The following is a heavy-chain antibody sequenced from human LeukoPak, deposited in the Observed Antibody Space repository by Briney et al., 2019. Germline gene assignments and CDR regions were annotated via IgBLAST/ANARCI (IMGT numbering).Heavy chain of an antibody. CDR3: AKGGDIVVAVAASYMDV. V-gene: IGHV3-23*01. CDR2: ISGSGGST. CDR1: GFTFSSYA. J-gene: IGHJ6*03. D-gene: IGHD2-15*01. Sequence: PGGSLRLSCAASGFTFSSYAMSWVRQAPGKGLEWVSAISGSGGSTYYADPVKGRFTISRDNSKNTLYLQMNSLRAEDTAVYYCAKGGDIVVAVAASYMDVWGKGTTVTVSS.